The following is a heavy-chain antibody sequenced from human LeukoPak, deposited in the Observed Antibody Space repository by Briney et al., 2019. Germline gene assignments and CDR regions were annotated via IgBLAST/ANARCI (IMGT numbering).Heavy chain of an antibody. J-gene: IGHJ5*02. CDR2: ISGSGGST. CDR3: AKDYGDYVFHYFDP. V-gene: IGHV3-23*01. D-gene: IGHD4-17*01. CDR1: GFTFSSYA. Sequence: GGSLRLSCAPSGFTFSSYAMSWVRQAPGKGLEWVSTISGSGGSTYYAEAVKGRFTISRNNSKNTLYLQTNSLRAEDTAVYYCAKDYGDYVFHYFDPWGQGTLVTVSS.